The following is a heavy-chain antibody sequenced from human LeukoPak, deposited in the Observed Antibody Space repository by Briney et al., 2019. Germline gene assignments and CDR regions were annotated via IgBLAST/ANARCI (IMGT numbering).Heavy chain of an antibody. D-gene: IGHD5-24*01. J-gene: IGHJ6*03. CDR1: GGSISSYY. V-gene: IGHV4-59*01. Sequence: SETLSLTCTVSGGSISSYYWSWIRQPPGKGLEWIGYIYYSGSTNYNPSLKSRVTISVDTSKNQFSLKLSSVTAADTAVYYRARTARDGYNYYMDVWGKGTTVTISS. CDR3: ARTARDGYNYYMDV. CDR2: IYYSGST.